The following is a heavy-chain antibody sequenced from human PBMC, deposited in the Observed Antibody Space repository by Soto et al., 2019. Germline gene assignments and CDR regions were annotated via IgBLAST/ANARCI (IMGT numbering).Heavy chain of an antibody. CDR3: ASRTSGWYFDY. CDR1: GFTFSSYA. J-gene: IGHJ4*02. CDR2: ISGSGGST. D-gene: IGHD6-19*01. Sequence: EVQLLESGGGLVQPGGSLRLSCTASGFTFSSYAMNWVRQAPGKGLEWVSVISGSGGSTYFADSVKGRFTISRDNSKNPLYLELNSLRAEDTAVDSCASRTSGWYFDYWGQGTLVTVSS. V-gene: IGHV3-23*01.